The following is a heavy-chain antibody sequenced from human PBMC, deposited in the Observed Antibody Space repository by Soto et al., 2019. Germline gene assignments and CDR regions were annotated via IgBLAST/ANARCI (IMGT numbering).Heavy chain of an antibody. J-gene: IGHJ6*02. CDR2: ISYDGSNK. CDR1: GFTFSSYA. D-gene: IGHD6-19*01. V-gene: IGHV3-30-3*01. Sequence: QVQLVESGGGVVQPGRSLRLSCAASGFTFSSYAMHWVRQAPGKGLEWVAVISYDGSNKYYADSVKGRFTISRDNSKNTLYRQMNSLRAEETAVYYCARDRDSGWYTDGMDVWGQGTTVTVSS. CDR3: ARDRDSGWYTDGMDV.